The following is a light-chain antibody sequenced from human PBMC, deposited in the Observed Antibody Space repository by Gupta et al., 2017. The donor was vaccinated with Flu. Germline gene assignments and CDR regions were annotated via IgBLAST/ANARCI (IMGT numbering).Light chain of an antibody. Sequence: DIVMTQSPLSLPVTPGEPASISCRSSQSLLHSNGYNYLDWYLQKPGQSPQLLIYLGSNRASGVPGRFSGSGSGTDFTLKISRVEAEDVGVYYCRQALQTPLTFGGGTKVEIK. CDR2: LGS. CDR1: QSLLHSNGYNY. CDR3: RQALQTPLT. V-gene: IGKV2-28*01. J-gene: IGKJ4*01.